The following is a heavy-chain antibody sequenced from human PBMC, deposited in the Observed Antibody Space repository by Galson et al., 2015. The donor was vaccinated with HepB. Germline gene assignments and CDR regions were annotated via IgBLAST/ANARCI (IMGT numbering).Heavy chain of an antibody. CDR1: GYTFTYCY. CDR3: AKSGYCSSTSRYTDSAEDAFDI. Sequence: SVKVSCKASGYTFTYCYLHWVRQAPGQALEWMGWITPFNGNTNYAPKFQDRVAISRDRSMSTAYMELSSLRSEDTAMYYCAKSGYCSSTSRYTDSAEDAFDIWGQGTMVTVSS. J-gene: IGHJ3*02. V-gene: IGHV1-45*02. CDR2: ITPFNGNT. D-gene: IGHD2-2*02.